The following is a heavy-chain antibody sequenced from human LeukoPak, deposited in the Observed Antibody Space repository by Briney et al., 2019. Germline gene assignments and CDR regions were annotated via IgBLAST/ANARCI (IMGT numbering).Heavy chain of an antibody. CDR3: AKIGAVAGHFDY. Sequence: PGGSLRLSCAASGFTFSRYGMHWVRQAPGKGLDGVAFIRYDGSDKSYADSVKGRFTISRHNSKNTLYVQMNSLRAEDTAMYYCAKIGAVAGHFDYWGQGTLVTVSS. CDR1: GFTFSRYG. D-gene: IGHD6-19*01. J-gene: IGHJ4*02. CDR2: IRYDGSDK. V-gene: IGHV3-30*02.